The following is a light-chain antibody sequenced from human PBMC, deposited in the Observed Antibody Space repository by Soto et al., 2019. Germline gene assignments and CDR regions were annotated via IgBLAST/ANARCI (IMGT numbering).Light chain of an antibody. J-gene: IGLJ1*01. CDR1: ASDIGRYDY. CDR2: EVS. V-gene: IGLV2-14*03. Sequence: QSVLTQPASVSGSPGQSVTISCTGSASDIGRYDYVSWYRQYPGNTPKLLIYEVSHRPSGVSDRFSGSKSGDTASLTISGVQFQDEATYYCTSYISSSAFFVIGTGTKVTVL. CDR3: TSYISSSAFFV.